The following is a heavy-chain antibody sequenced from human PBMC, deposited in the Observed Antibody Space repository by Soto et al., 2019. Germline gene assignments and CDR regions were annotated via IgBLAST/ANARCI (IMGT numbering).Heavy chain of an antibody. CDR1: GFNFTDFA. Sequence: GGSLRLSCTASGFNFTDFAMHWVRQDPGKGLEWVSGINKNSDLIAYADSVKGRFTISRDNAKNSLFLEMNSLRPEDTAFYYCTKAGQRTAVLPAWFRNWGQGTLVTVSS. CDR2: INKNSDLI. J-gene: IGHJ4*02. D-gene: IGHD3-10*01. CDR3: TKAGQRTAVLPAWFRN. V-gene: IGHV3-9*01.